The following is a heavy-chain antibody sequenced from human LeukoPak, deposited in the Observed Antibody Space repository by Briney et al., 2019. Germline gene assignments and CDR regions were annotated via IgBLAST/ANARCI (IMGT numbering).Heavy chain of an antibody. CDR3: ARGSSSWFDY. J-gene: IGHJ4*02. CDR1: GYIFTHYY. V-gene: IGHV1-46*01. D-gene: IGHD6-13*01. Sequence: GASVKVSCKASGYIFTHYYLHWVRQVPGQGLEWMGRITPSDDITTYAQNFQGRLTLARDMSTSTVYMELSSLRSEDTAVYYCARGSSSWFDYWGQGTLVTVSS. CDR2: ITPSDDIT.